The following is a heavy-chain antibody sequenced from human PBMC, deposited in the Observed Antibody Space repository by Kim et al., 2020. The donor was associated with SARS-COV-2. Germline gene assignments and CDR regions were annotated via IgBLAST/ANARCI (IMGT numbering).Heavy chain of an antibody. V-gene: IGHV3-9*01. Sequence: GGSLRLSCAASGFTFDDYAMHWVRQAPGKGLEWVSGISWNSGSIGYADSVKGRFTISRDNAKNSLYLQMNSLRAEDTALYYCAKDIGDYRGYYYGMDVWGQGTTVTVSS. CDR1: GFTFDDYA. CDR3: AKDIGDYRGYYYGMDV. J-gene: IGHJ6*02. D-gene: IGHD4-4*01. CDR2: ISWNSGSI.